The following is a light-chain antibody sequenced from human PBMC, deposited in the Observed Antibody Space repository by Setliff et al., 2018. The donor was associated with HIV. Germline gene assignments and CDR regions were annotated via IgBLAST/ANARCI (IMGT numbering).Light chain of an antibody. CDR2: EVS. CDR1: SSNVGTYDL. CDR3: SSYTSIYTYV. J-gene: IGLJ1*01. V-gene: IGLV2-14*02. Sequence: QSVLAQPASVSGSPGQSITISCTGTSSNVGTYDLVSWYQQHPGKAPNLIIYEVSNRPSGVSNRFSGSKSGNTASLTISGLQAEDEADYYCSSYTSIYTYVFGTGTKVTVL.